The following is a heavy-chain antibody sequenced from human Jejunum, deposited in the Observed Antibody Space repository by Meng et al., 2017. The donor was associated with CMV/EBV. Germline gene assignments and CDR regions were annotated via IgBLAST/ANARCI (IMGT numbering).Heavy chain of an antibody. CDR2: LYSGGAT. CDR1: GFTVSDND. J-gene: IGHJ4*02. V-gene: IGHV3-53*05. D-gene: IGHD4-23*01. CDR3: ARDGGTTVATYIDF. Sequence: SGFTVSDNDMSWVRQAPGKGLEWVTSLYSGGATYYTHSVVGRFTVSRDTSKNTLYLQMNNLRTDDSAIYYCARDGGTTVATYIDFWGQGSLVTVSS.